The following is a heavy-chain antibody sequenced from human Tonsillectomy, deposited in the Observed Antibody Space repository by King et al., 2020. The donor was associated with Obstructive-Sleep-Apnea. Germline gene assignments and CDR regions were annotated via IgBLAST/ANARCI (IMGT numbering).Heavy chain of an antibody. D-gene: IGHD6-19*01. CDR3: ARTRDYSSGWYVTPDY. CDR1: GFSLSTSGMC. J-gene: IGHJ4*02. CDR2: IDWDDDK. V-gene: IGHV2-70*11. Sequence: RVTLKESGPALVKPTQTLTLTCTFSGFSLSTSGMCVSWIRQPPGKALEWLARIDWDDDKYYSTSLKTRLTISKDTSKNQVVLTMTNMDPVDTATYYCARTRDYSSGWYVTPDYWGQGTLVTVFS.